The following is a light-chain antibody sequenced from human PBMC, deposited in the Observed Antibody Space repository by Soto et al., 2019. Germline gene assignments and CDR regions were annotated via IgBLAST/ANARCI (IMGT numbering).Light chain of an antibody. CDR1: SSDVGGYNY. CDR3: SSYTSSSIPYV. Sequence: QSVLTQPASVSGSPGQSITISCTGTSSDVGGYNYVSWYQQHPGKAPKLMIYDVSNRPSGVSNRFSGSKSGNTASLTISGLQPEYEADYYCSSYTSSSIPYVFGTGTKLTVL. CDR2: DVS. V-gene: IGLV2-14*01. J-gene: IGLJ1*01.